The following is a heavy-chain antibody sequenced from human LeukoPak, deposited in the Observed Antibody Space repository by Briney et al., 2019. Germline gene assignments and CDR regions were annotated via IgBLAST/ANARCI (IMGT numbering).Heavy chain of an antibody. CDR2: ISSSSSYI. J-gene: IGHJ4*02. CDR1: GFTFSSYS. Sequence: GGSLRLSCAASGFTFSSYSMNWVRQAPGKGLEWVSSISSSSSYIYYADSVKGRSTISRDNAKNSLYLQMNSLRAEDTAVYYCARARGGYDFDYWGQGTLVTVSS. V-gene: IGHV3-21*01. CDR3: ARARGGYDFDY. D-gene: IGHD5-12*01.